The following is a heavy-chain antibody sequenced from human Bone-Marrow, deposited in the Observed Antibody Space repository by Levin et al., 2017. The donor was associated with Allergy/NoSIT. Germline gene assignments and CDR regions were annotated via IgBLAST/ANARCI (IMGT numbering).Heavy chain of an antibody. V-gene: IGHV4-34*01. CDR1: GGSFSGYY. J-gene: IGHJ5*02. Sequence: SSQTLSLTCAVYGGSFSGYYWSWIRQPPGKGLEWIGEINHSGSTNYNPSLKSRVTISVDTSKNQFSLKLSSVTAADTAVYYCARGFRLAGGPYWAPWGQGTLVTVSS. CDR3: ARGFRLAGGPYWAP. D-gene: IGHD2-8*02. CDR2: INHSGST.